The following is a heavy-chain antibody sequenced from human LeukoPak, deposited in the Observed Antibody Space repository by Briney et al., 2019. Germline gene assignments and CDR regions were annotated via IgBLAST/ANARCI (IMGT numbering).Heavy chain of an antibody. CDR1: GFTVSSYA. CDR3: ARQKQSHGNFDY. CDR2: LGIVGDT. D-gene: IGHD1-26*01. V-gene: IGHV3-13*01. J-gene: IGHJ4*02. Sequence: GGSLRLSCAASGFTVSSYAMHWVRQPIGKGLEWVSALGIVGDTFYPGSVKGRFTISRENAKNSLYLQMNSLRAEDTAMYYCARQKQSHGNFDYWGQGTLVTVSS.